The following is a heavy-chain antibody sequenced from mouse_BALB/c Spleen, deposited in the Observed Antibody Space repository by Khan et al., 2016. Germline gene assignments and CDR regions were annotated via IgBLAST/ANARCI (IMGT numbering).Heavy chain of an antibody. D-gene: IGHD1-2*01. Sequence: EVQLQESGPGLVKPSQSLSLTCTVTGYSITSGYGWNWIRQFPGNKLEWMGYISYSGSTNYNTSLKSRISITRDKFKNQVCLHLNAVTTEDTATYYCARTARIKYWGQGTTLTVSS. CDR3: ARTARIKY. CDR2: ISYSGST. J-gene: IGHJ2*01. V-gene: IGHV3-2*02. CDR1: GYSITSGYG.